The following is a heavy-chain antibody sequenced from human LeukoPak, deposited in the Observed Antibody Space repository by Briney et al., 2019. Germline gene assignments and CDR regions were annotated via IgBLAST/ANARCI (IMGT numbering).Heavy chain of an antibody. J-gene: IGHJ4*02. CDR1: GYTFTSYY. CDR3: ARAGGLTMIVVVLDY. Sequence: PTASVKVPCKASGYTFTSYYMHWVRQAPGQGLEWMGIINPSGGSTSYAQKFRGRVTMTRDTSTSTVYMELSSLRSEDTAVYYCARAGGLTMIVVVLDYWGQGTLVTVSS. V-gene: IGHV1-46*01. CDR2: INPSGGST. D-gene: IGHD3-22*01.